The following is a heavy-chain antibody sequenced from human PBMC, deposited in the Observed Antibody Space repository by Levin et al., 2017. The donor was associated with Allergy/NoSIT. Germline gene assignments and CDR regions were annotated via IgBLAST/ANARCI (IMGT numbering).Heavy chain of an antibody. Sequence: PAGGSLRLSCAASGFAFSSYAMKWVRQAPGKGLEWVSVISGGGGTTYYANSVKGRFTISRDNSKNTLYLQMNSLRAEDTALYYCAKGVLTGTTRVSSDYWGQGTLVTVSS. CDR3: AKGVLTGTTRVSSDY. V-gene: IGHV3-23*01. CDR2: ISGGGGTT. CDR1: GFAFSSYA. D-gene: IGHD1-7*01. J-gene: IGHJ4*02.